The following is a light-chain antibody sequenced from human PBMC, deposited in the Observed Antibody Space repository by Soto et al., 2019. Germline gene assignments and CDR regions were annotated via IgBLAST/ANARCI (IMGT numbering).Light chain of an antibody. CDR2: KAS. Sequence: DIQMTQSPSTLSSSVGDRFTITFRASQSISSWLAWYQQKPGRAPKLLIYKASSLESGVPSRFSGSGSGTEFTLTISSLQPDDFATYYCQQYNSQWTFGQGTKVDIK. CDR1: QSISSW. J-gene: IGKJ1*01. CDR3: QQYNSQWT. V-gene: IGKV1-5*03.